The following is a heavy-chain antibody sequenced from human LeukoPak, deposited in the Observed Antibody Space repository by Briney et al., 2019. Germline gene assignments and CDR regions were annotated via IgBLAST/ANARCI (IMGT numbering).Heavy chain of an antibody. CDR1: GFTFSGSW. J-gene: IGHJ5*02. CDR2: ISGSGGST. V-gene: IGHV3-23*01. CDR3: AKDRGSSWYGWFDP. D-gene: IGHD6-13*01. Sequence: GGSLRLSCTASGFTFSGSWMSWVRQAPGKGLEWVSAISGSGGSTYYADSVKGRFTISRDNSKNTLYLQMNSLRAEDTAVYYCAKDRGSSWYGWFDPWGQGTLVTVSS.